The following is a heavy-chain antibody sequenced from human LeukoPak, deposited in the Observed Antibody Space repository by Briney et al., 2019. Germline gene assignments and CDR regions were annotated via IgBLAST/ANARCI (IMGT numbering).Heavy chain of an antibody. CDR3: AKDNGDCSSTSCYYAMDV. CDR2: ISASGGST. V-gene: IGHV3-23*01. Sequence: GGSLRLSCAASGFTFSSYAMSWVRQAPGKGLEWVSSISASGGSTYYADSVKGRFTISRDNSKNTLYLQMNSLRAEDMAVYYCAKDNGDCSSTSCYYAMDVWGQGTTVTVSS. J-gene: IGHJ6*02. D-gene: IGHD2-2*01. CDR1: GFTFSSYA.